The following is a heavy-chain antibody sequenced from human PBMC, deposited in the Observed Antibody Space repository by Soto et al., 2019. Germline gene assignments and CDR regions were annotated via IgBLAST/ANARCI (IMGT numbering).Heavy chain of an antibody. CDR2: IYSGGST. Sequence: GGSLRLSCAASGFTVSSNYMSWVRQAPGKGLEWVSVIYSGGSTYYADSVKGRFTISRDNSKNTLYLQMNSLRAEDTAVYYCARESRNGIPEPYYYYYMDGWGKGTTVTVSS. CDR3: ARESRNGIPEPYYYYYMDG. D-gene: IGHD1-1*01. CDR1: GFTVSSNY. V-gene: IGHV3-66*01. J-gene: IGHJ6*03.